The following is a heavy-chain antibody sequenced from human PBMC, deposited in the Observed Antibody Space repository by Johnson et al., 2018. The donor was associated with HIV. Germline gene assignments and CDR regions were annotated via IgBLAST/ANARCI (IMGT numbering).Heavy chain of an antibody. CDR2: ISGSGGST. Sequence: VQLVESGGGLVQPGGSLRLSCAASGFTFSSYAMSWVRQAPGKGLEWVSAISGSGGSTYYADSVKGRFTISRDTSKNTLYMQMNSLRAEDTAVYYCVRDRGYCSGARCSGGAWHAFDIWGQGTMVTVSS. CDR3: VRDRGYCSGARCSGGAWHAFDI. D-gene: IGHD2-15*01. V-gene: IGHV3-23*04. CDR1: GFTFSSYA. J-gene: IGHJ3*02.